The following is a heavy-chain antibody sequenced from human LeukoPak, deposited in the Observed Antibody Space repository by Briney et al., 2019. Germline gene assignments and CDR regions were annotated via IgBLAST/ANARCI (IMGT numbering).Heavy chain of an antibody. CDR2: IKEDGRET. CDR1: GFSLSRYW. V-gene: IGHV3-7*05. CDR3: ARVVATARYGMDV. J-gene: IGHJ6*02. Sequence: GGSLRLSCVVSGFSLSRYWMSWVRQAPGKGLEWVANIKEDGRETYYVDSVKGRFTISRDNAKDSLYLQVNGLRAEDTATYYCARVVATARYGMDVWGQGTSVTVSS. D-gene: IGHD5-12*01.